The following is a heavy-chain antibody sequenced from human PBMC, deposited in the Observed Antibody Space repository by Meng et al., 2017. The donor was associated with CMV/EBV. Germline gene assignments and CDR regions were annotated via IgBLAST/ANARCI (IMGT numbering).Heavy chain of an antibody. Sequence: ASVTVSCKASGYTFTGYYMHWVRQAPGQGLEWMVWINPNSGGTNYAQKFQGRVTMTRDTSISTAYMELSRLRSDDTAVYYCARARYVLRFLEDYWGQGTLVTVSS. CDR1: GYTFTGYY. J-gene: IGHJ4*02. D-gene: IGHD3-3*01. V-gene: IGHV1-2*02. CDR3: ARARYVLRFLEDY. CDR2: INPNSGGT.